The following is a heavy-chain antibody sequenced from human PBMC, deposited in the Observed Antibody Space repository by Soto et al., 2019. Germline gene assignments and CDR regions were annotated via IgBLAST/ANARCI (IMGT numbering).Heavy chain of an antibody. CDR1: GFTVSSHY. D-gene: IGHD7-27*01. Sequence: EVQLVESGGGLVQPGGSLRLSCAASGFTVSSHYMSWVRQAPGKGLEWVSVIYSGGSTYYADSVKGRFTISRDNSKNTLYLQMNSLRAEDTAVYYCARDGTGDLGAFDIWGQGTMVTVSS. CDR3: ARDGTGDLGAFDI. CDR2: IYSGGST. V-gene: IGHV3-66*01. J-gene: IGHJ3*02.